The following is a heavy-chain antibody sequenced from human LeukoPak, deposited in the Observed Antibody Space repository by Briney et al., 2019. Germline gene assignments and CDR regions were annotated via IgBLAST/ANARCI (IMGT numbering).Heavy chain of an antibody. Sequence: SETLSHTCTVSGCSISSSSYYWGWIRQPPGKGLEWIGSIYYSGSTYYNTSLKRRVTIFVNTSKNQFSMKRSSVTAADTAVYYCARHSGPYGSSWFDYWGQGTLVTVSS. CDR3: ARHSGPYGSSWFDY. D-gene: IGHD6-13*01. CDR2: IYYSGST. J-gene: IGHJ4*02. CDR1: GCSISSSSYY. V-gene: IGHV4-39*01.